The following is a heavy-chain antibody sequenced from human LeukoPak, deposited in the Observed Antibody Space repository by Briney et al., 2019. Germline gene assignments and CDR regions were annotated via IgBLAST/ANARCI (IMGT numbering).Heavy chain of an antibody. V-gene: IGHV1-2*02. CDR2: INPNSGGT. D-gene: IGHD2-15*01. Sequence: ASVKVSCKASGYTFTGYYMHWVRQAPGQGLEWMGWINPNSGGTNYAQKFQGRVTMTRDTSISTAYMELSRLRSDDTAVYYCARDRVVAATFLFDPWGQGTLVTVSS. J-gene: IGHJ5*02. CDR1: GYTFTGYY. CDR3: ARDRVVAATFLFDP.